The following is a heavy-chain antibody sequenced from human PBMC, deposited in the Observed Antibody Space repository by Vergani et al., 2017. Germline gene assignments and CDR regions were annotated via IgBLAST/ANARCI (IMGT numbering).Heavy chain of an antibody. CDR3: VRVLHTSYILGAFDI. V-gene: IGHV4-38-2*02. D-gene: IGHD2-21*01. Sequence: QVRLEESGPGLVKPSETLSLTCSVSGYSIGSGFYWAWIRQSPGEGLQWLTSIHNRGKTYHNPSLKSRVSVSLDTSKNRFSLNLTSVTATDTAVYYCVRVLHTSYILGAFDIWGQGIKVTVSS. J-gene: IGHJ3*02. CDR1: GYSIGSGFY. CDR2: IHNRGKT.